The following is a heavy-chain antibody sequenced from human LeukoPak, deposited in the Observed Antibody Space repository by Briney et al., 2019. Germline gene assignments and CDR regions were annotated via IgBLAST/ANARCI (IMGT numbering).Heavy chain of an antibody. J-gene: IGHJ4*02. CDR2: INPSGGST. CDR1: GYTFTSYY. CDR3: ARPSYGDYPYY. V-gene: IGHV1-46*01. Sequence: GASVKVSCKASGYTFTSYYMHWLRQAPGQGLEWMGIINPSGGSTSYAQKFQGRVTMTRDTSTSTVYMELSSLRSEDTAVYYCARPSYGDYPYYWGQGTLVTVSS. D-gene: IGHD4-17*01.